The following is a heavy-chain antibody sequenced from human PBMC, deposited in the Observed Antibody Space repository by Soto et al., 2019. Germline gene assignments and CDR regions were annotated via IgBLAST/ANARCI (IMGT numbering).Heavy chain of an antibody. CDR3: ASGGSSWSYYYYGMDV. D-gene: IGHD6-13*01. V-gene: IGHV3-53*01. J-gene: IGHJ6*02. CDR2: IYSGGST. Sequence: GGSLRLSCAASGFTVSGNYTSWVRQAPGKGLEWVSVIYSGGSTYYADSVKGRFTISRDNSKNTLYLQMNSLRAEDTAVYYCASGGSSWSYYYYGMDVWGQGTTVTVSS. CDR1: GFTVSGNY.